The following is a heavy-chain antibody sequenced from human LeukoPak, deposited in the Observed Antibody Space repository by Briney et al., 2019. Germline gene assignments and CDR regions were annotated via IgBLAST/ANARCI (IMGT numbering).Heavy chain of an antibody. CDR3: VLLYFGSHGPFDP. J-gene: IGHJ5*02. D-gene: IGHD3-10*01. CDR1: GYTFTSYD. Sequence: ASVKVSCKASGYTFTSYDINWVRQATGQGLEWMGWINPNSGNTDYAQKFQGRVTITRDTSISTAYMELSSLRSEDTAVYYCVLLYFGSHGPFDPWGQGTLVTVSS. CDR2: INPNSGNT. V-gene: IGHV1-8*01.